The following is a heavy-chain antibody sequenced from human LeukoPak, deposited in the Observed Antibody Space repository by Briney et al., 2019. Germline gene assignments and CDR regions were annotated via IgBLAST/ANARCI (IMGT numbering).Heavy chain of an antibody. D-gene: IGHD1-26*01. CDR3: AREGRTSRAPGSY. V-gene: IGHV4-38-2*02. Sequence: PSETLSLTCTVSGFSISSDYYWGWIRQPPGKGLEWIGSVHHSGSTYYNPSLKSPVTISVDTSKTQFSLKLSSVTAADTALYYCAREGRTSRAPGSYWGQGTLVTVSS. J-gene: IGHJ4*02. CDR1: GFSISSDYY. CDR2: VHHSGST.